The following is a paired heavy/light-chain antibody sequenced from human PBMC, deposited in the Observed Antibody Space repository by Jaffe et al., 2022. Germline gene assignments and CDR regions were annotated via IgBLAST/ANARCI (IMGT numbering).Heavy chain of an antibody. CDR1: GFTFSSYA. D-gene: IGHD5-18*01. CDR3: ARRGGVQLWFLYDYFDY. CDR2: ISGSGGST. J-gene: IGHJ4*02. Sequence: EVQLLESGGGLVQPGGSLRLSCAASGFTFSSYAMSWVRQAPGKGLEWVSAISGSGGSTYYADSVKGRFTISRDNSKNTLYLQMNSLRAEDTAVYYCARRGGVQLWFLYDYFDYWGQGTLVTVSS. V-gene: IGHV3-23*01.
Light chain of an antibody. Sequence: QSALTQPASVSGSPGQSITISCTGTSSDVGSYNLVSWYQQHPGKAPKLMIYEVSKRPSGVSNRFSGSKSGNTASLTISGLQAEDEADYYCCSYAGSSTFPVVFGGGTKLTVL. CDR2: EVS. J-gene: IGLJ2*01. CDR3: CSYAGSSTFPVV. CDR1: SSDVGSYNL. V-gene: IGLV2-23*02.